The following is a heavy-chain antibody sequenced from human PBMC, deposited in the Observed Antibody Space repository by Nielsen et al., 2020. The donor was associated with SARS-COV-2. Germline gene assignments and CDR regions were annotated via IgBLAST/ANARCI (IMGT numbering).Heavy chain of an antibody. CDR2: ISADNVNR. Sequence: ASVKVSCKASGYTFTSYGISWVRQAPGQGLEWMGWISADNVNRNYAQKLQGRVTMTTDTSTSTAHMELRSLRSDDTAVYYCARIAYCGGDCYTNYFDYWGQGTLVTVSS. CDR1: GYTFTSYG. CDR3: ARIAYCGGDCYTNYFDY. V-gene: IGHV1-18*01. D-gene: IGHD2-21*02. J-gene: IGHJ4*02.